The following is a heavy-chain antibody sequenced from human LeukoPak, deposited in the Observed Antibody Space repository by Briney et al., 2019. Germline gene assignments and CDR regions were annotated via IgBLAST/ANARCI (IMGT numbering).Heavy chain of an antibody. V-gene: IGHV4-4*07. D-gene: IGHD7-27*01. Sequence: GSLRLSCAASGFTVSSNYMSWVRQAPGKGLEWIGRIYTSGSTNYNPSLKSRVTMSVDTSKNQFSLKLSSVTAADTAVYYCARESTWGYYYYYYMDVWGKGTTVTVSS. CDR1: GFTVSSNY. J-gene: IGHJ6*03. CDR3: ARESTWGYYYYYYMDV. CDR2: IYTSGST.